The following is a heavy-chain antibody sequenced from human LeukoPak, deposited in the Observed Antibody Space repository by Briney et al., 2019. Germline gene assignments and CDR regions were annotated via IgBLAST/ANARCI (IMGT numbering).Heavy chain of an antibody. D-gene: IGHD3-22*01. V-gene: IGHV3-21*01. CDR3: ARDATDYYCDSSGYLGYYFDY. Sequence: GESLRLSCAASGVTFSSYSMYWVRQAPRQGLELVSSISSNCSYIYYEDSVKSRFTISKGNAKNPLYLLMNSLRSEDMAVYYCARDATDYYCDSSGYLGYYFDYWGPGTLVTVSS. J-gene: IGHJ4*02. CDR1: GVTFSSYS. CDR2: ISSNCSYI.